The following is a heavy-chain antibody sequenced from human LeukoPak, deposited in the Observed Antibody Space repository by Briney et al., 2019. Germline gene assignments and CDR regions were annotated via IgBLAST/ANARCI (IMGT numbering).Heavy chain of an antibody. J-gene: IGHJ4*02. D-gene: IGHD6-13*01. CDR3: AKDRYSSNWYYFDY. CDR2: ISWNSGSI. CDR1: GFTFDDYA. V-gene: IGHV3-9*01. Sequence: GRSLRLSCAASGFTFDDYAMHWVRQAPGKGLEWVSGISWNSGSIAYADSVKGRFAISGDNAKNSLYLQMNSLRAEDTALYYCAKDRYSSNWYYFDYWGQGTLVTVSS.